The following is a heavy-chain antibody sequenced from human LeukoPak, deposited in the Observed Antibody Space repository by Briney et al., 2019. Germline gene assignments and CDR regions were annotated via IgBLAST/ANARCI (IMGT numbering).Heavy chain of an antibody. CDR1: GGSISSGGYS. Sequence: SETLSLTCAVSGGSISSGGYSWSWIRQPPGKGLEWIGYIYHSGNTYTNPSLKSRVTISVDTSKNQFSLKLSSVTAADTAVYYCARLGRSSGYYSYRTFFDYWGQGTLVTVSS. D-gene: IGHD3-22*01. CDR2: IYHSGNT. J-gene: IGHJ4*02. V-gene: IGHV4-30-2*01. CDR3: ARLGRSSGYYSYRTFFDY.